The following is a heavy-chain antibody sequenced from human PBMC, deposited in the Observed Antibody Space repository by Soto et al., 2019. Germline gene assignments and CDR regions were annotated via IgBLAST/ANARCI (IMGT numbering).Heavy chain of an antibody. CDR1: GYTFSNYG. CDR3: ARERQGEPLIY. V-gene: IGHV1-18*01. Sequence: QVQLVQSGVEVKMPGASVKLSCKASGYTFSNYGLTWVRQVPGQGLEWIGWVSGYNRNTNSAPKFEDRVIMTTDTATSTAYLEMTSLRSDDTGIYFCARERQGEPLIYWGQGTLLSVSP. J-gene: IGHJ4*02. D-gene: IGHD1-26*01. CDR2: VSGYNRNT.